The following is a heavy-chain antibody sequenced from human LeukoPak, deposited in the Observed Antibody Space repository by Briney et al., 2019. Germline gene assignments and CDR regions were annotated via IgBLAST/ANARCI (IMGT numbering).Heavy chain of an antibody. V-gene: IGHV3-23*01. CDR1: GFTFSSYE. D-gene: IGHD3-10*02. CDR3: AELGITMIGGV. CDR2: ISGSGGST. Sequence: PGGSLRLSCAASGFTFSSYEMNWVRQAPGKGLEWVSAISGSGGSTYYADSVKGRFTISRDNFKNTLYLQMNSLRAEDTAVYYCAELGITMIGGVWGKGTTVTISS. J-gene: IGHJ6*04.